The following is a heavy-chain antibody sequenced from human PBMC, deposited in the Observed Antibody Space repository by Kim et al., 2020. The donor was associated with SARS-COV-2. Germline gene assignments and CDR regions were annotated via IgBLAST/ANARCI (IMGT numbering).Heavy chain of an antibody. J-gene: IGHJ5*02. CDR1: GGSISSYY. D-gene: IGHD6-13*01. CDR3: ARTGIAAAGNDGGFDP. V-gene: IGHV4-59*01. CDR2: INYSGST. Sequence: SETLSLTCTVSGGSISSYYWSWIRQPPGKGLEWIGYINYSGSTNYNPSLKSRVTISVDTSKNQFSLKLSSVTAADTAVYYCARTGIAAAGNDGGFDPWGQGTLVTVSS.